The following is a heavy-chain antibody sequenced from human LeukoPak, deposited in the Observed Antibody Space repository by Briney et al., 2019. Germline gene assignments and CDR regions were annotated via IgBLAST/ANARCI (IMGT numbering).Heavy chain of an antibody. D-gene: IGHD3-9*01. V-gene: IGHV4-34*01. J-gene: IGHJ6*02. Sequence: PSETLSLTCAVYGGSFSGYYWSWIRQPPGKGLEWIGEINHSGSTNYNPSLKSRVTISVDTSKNQFSLKLSSVTAADTAVYYCARAPYYDILTGYFRGKYYYGMDVWAKGPRSPSP. CDR3: ARAPYYDILTGYFRGKYYYGMDV. CDR1: GGSFSGYY. CDR2: INHSGST.